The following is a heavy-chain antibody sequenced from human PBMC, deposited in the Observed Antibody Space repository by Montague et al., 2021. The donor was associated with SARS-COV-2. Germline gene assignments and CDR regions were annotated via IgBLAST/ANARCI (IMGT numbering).Heavy chain of an antibody. Sequence: SLRLSCATSGFTFKDYAMHWVRRAPGKGLEWVSIICLDGTRVNYGDPVKGRFTISRDNAKKSLYLQMNGLRSEDTAFYYCAKDREYFDLSGAGFDFWGQGTVVTVSS. CDR1: GFTFKDYA. CDR2: ICLDGTRV. J-gene: IGHJ3*01. V-gene: IGHV3-9*01. CDR3: AKDREYFDLSGAGFDF. D-gene: IGHD3-3*01.